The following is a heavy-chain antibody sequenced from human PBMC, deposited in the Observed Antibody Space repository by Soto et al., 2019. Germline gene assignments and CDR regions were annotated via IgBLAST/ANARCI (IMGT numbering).Heavy chain of an antibody. CDR3: ARDWGRIRGVISY. Sequence: PGGSLRLSCAASGFTFSSYAMHWVRQAPGKGLEWVAVISYDGSNKYYADSVKGRFTISRDNSKNTLYLQMNSLRAEDTAVYYCARDWGRIRGVISYWGQGTLVTVSS. CDR2: ISYDGSNK. CDR1: GFTFSSYA. D-gene: IGHD3-10*01. J-gene: IGHJ4*02. V-gene: IGHV3-30-3*01.